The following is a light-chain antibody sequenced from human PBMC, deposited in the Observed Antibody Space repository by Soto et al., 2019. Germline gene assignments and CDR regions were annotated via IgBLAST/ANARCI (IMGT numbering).Light chain of an antibody. J-gene: IGLJ1*01. V-gene: IGLV1-40*01. CDR2: GNG. Sequence: QSALTQPPSVSGAPGQRVTISCSGTSSSIGAGYEVHWYHQLPGTAPKLVVSGNGNRPSGVPDRLSASKSGTSASLAITGLQAEDEGQYYCQSYDKRLTAYVFGTGTKVTVL. CDR1: SSSIGAGYE. CDR3: QSYDKRLTAYV.